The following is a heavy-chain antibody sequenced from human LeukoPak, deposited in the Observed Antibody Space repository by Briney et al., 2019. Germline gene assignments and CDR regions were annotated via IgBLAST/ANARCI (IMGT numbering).Heavy chain of an antibody. V-gene: IGHV4-39*01. CDR1: GGSISSSSYY. CDR2: IYYSGST. D-gene: IGHD2-15*01. Sequence: SETLSLTCTLSGGSISSSSYYWGWIRQPPGKWLEWIGSIYYSGSTYYNPSLKSRVTISVDTSKNQFSLKLSSVTAADTAVYYCARRSSGGKFDYWGQGTLVTLSS. CDR3: ARRSSGGKFDY. J-gene: IGHJ4*02.